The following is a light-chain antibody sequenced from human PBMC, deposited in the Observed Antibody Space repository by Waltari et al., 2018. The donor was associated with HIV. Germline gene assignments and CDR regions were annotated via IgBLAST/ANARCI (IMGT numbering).Light chain of an antibody. J-gene: IGKJ1*01. V-gene: IGKV3-20*01. CDR2: AAT. CDR3: QQYGDSHRT. CDR1: QSVSSNY. Sequence: EIVLTQSPGTLSLSPGERATLSCRASQSVSSNYLGWYQQRPGQAPRLLIYAATHRAAGIPGRFSGSGSGTDFTLTISRLEPEDSAVYYCQQYGDSHRTFGQGTKVDIK.